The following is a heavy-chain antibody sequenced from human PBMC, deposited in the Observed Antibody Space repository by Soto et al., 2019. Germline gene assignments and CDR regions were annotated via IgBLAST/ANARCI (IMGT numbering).Heavy chain of an antibody. Sequence: GSLRLSCAASGFTFSSYSMNWVRQAPGKGLEWVSYISSSSSTIYYADSVKGRFTISRDNAKNSLYLQMNSLRAEDTAVYYCARDLFAPASDYWGQGTLVTVSS. D-gene: IGHD2-21*01. CDR1: GFTFSSYS. J-gene: IGHJ4*02. CDR3: ARDLFAPASDY. CDR2: ISSSSSTI. V-gene: IGHV3-48*01.